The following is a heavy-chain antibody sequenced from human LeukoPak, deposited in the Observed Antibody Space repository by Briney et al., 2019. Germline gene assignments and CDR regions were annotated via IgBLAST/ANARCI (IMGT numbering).Heavy chain of an antibody. CDR3: AREAWGFDN. V-gene: IGHV3-66*03. D-gene: IGHD7-27*01. Sequence: QPGGSLRLSCAASGFSVSSTYMAWVRQPPGKGLEWVSVFYPSGTTHYADSVKGRFTVSRDTSKNTLYLQMNSLRPEDTAVYYCAREAWGFDNWGQGTLVTVSS. CDR1: GFSVSSTY. CDR2: FYPSGTT. J-gene: IGHJ4*02.